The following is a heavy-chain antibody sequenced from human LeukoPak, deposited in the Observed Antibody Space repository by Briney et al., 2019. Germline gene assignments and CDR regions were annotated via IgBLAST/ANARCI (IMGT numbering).Heavy chain of an antibody. D-gene: IGHD1-1*01. J-gene: IGHJ4*02. V-gene: IGHV4-61*02. Sequence: PSQTLSLTCTVSGGSISSGSYYWSWIRQPAGKGLERIGRIYTSGSTNYNPSLKSRVTISVDTSKNQFSLKLSSVTAADTAVYYCARDRGTWNDDGFDYWGQGTLVAVSS. CDR2: IYTSGST. CDR1: GGSISSGSYY. CDR3: ARDRGTWNDDGFDY.